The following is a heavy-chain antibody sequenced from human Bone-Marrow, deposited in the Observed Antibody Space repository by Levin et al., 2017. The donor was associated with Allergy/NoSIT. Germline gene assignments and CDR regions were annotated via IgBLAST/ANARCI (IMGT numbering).Heavy chain of an antibody. V-gene: IGHV3-23*01. Sequence: GESLKISCAASGFTFSSFDMSWVRQTPGKGLEWVSRISGSGIQTYPDSVKGRFTISRDNSKSTLYLQMNSLKAEDTAVYYCTRERSGWERRFDSWGQGTLVTVSS. CDR2: ISGSGIQT. CDR1: GFTFSSFD. J-gene: IGHJ4*02. D-gene: IGHD1-26*01. CDR3: TRERSGWERRFDS.